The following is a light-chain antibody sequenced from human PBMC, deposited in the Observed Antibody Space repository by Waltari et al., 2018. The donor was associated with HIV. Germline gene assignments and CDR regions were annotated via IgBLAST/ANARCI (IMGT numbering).Light chain of an antibody. CDR2: KDN. CDR3: QSADIRCIGV. J-gene: IGLJ3*02. Sequence: SSELTQPPSLSVSSVQTARITSSGDILTNKPAYWYQQKPGQAPVLWICKDNKRPSGIPQRFAGSSSGTTVTLTISGVQAEDEADYYWQSADIRCIGVVAGGTQVTVL. CDR1: ILTNKP. V-gene: IGLV3-25*03.